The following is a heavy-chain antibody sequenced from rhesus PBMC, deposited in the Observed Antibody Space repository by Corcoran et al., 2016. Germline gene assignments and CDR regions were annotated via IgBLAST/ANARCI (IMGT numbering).Heavy chain of an antibody. CDR1: GGSISSNY. CDR2: IYGSTVSS. V-gene: IGHV4-147*01. Sequence: QVQLQESGPGLVKPSETLSLTCAVSGGSISSNYWSWIRQPPGKGLEWIGRIYGSTVSSPYSPPLTRRVTISTDTSKNQFSLKMTALTAADTAVYYCARIVSRRFDVWGPGVLVTVSS. J-gene: IGHJ5-1*01. CDR3: ARIVSRRFDV.